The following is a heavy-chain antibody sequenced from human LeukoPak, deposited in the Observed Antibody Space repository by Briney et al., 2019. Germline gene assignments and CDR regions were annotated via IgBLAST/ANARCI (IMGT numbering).Heavy chain of an antibody. Sequence: GGALLLSCAASEFTFIYYWMHWVRPAPGKGLVWVSRIDPEGSVTSYADSVKDRFIISRDNEKNTVDLQMNSLRVEDTALYYCARELKNYGFLLWGQGTLVTVSS. CDR2: IDPEGSVT. CDR1: EFTFIYYW. CDR3: ARELKNYGFLL. D-gene: IGHD3/OR15-3a*01. V-gene: IGHV3-74*03. J-gene: IGHJ4*02.